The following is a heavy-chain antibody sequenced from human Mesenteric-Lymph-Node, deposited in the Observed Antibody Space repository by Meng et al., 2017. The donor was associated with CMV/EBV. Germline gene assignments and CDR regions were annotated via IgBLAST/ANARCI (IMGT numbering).Heavy chain of an antibody. Sequence: GESLKISCVVSGFIVRGRYMSWVRQAPGKGLEWVSVIYNDDTTYYTDSVKGRFTISRDNSKNTLYLQMNSLRAEDTAVYYCAKDFCSSTSCFWFDPWGQGTLVTVSS. J-gene: IGHJ5*02. D-gene: IGHD2-2*01. V-gene: IGHV3-53*05. CDR2: IYNDDTT. CDR3: AKDFCSSTSCFWFDP. CDR1: GFIVRGRY.